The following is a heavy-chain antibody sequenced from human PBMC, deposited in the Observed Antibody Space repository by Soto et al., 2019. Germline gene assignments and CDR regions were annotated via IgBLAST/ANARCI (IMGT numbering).Heavy chain of an antibody. CDR1: GYTFTSYA. J-gene: IGHJ3*02. Sequence: ASVKGSCKASGYTFTSYARRWVRQAPGQRLEWMGWINAGNGNTKYSQKFQGRVTITRDTSASTAYMELSSLRSEDTAVYYCARGTYYYDSSDYYLGNDAFDIWGQGTMVTVSS. CDR3: ARGTYYYDSSDYYLGNDAFDI. D-gene: IGHD3-22*01. CDR2: INAGNGNT. V-gene: IGHV1-3*01.